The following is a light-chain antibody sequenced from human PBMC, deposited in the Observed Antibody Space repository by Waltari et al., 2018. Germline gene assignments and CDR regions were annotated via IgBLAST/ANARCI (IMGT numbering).Light chain of an antibody. CDR3: GTWDSSLSGAV. CDR2: ENT. Sequence: QSVLPQPPSVSAAPGQRVTIPCSGGRPNIGNNYVSWYRPFPGTAPKLLIYENTGRPSGIPGRFSGSKSGTSATLDITGLQAGDEADYYCGTWDSSLSGAVFGGGTHLTVL. J-gene: IGLJ7*01. V-gene: IGLV1-51*02. CDR1: RPNIGNNY.